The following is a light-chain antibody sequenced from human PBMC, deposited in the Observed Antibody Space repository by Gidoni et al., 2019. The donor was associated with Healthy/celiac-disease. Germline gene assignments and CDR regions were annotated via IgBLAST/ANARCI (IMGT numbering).Light chain of an antibody. Sequence: DIVLTQSPASLSVSPGDRATLSCRASQSVSSYLAWYQQKPGQAPMLLIYDASNMATGIPSRFSGSGSGTDFTLTISSLEPEDFAAYYCQQRSNRPVTFGQGTRVEIK. CDR3: QQRSNRPVT. J-gene: IGKJ5*01. V-gene: IGKV3-11*01. CDR1: QSVSSY. CDR2: DAS.